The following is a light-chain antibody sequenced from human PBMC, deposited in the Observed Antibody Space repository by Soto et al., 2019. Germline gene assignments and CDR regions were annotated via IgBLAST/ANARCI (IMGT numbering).Light chain of an antibody. V-gene: IGLV2-14*01. Sequence: QSALTQPASVSGAPGQSITISCTGTNSDVNYVSWHQQHPGKAPPLMIYEVINRSSGVANRFSVSKSGNTASLTISGLQAEDEDDYYCSSSTSSNTFVVGTGTKVTVL. CDR3: SSSTSSNTFV. CDR1: NSDVNY. J-gene: IGLJ1*01. CDR2: EVI.